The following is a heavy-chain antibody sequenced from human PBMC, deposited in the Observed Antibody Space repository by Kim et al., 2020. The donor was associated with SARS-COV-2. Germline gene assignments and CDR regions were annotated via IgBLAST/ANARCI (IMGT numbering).Heavy chain of an antibody. CDR3: TTYGMDV. V-gene: IGHV3-15*01. CDR2: DGGTT. J-gene: IGHJ6*02. Sequence: DGGTTDYAAPVKGRFTISRDDSKNTLYLQMNSLKTEDTAVYYCTTYGMDVWGQGTTVTVSS.